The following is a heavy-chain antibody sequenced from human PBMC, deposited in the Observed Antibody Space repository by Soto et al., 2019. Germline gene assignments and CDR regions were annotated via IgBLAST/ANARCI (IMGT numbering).Heavy chain of an antibody. J-gene: IGHJ5*02. V-gene: IGHV3-30*04. Sequence: QVQLVESGGGVVQPGGSLRLSCAASRFILSDFAMHWVRQAPGRGLEWVAVILKDGKSKYYADSVRGRFTISSDTSKDTIFLQLTSLRLDDSAVYYCAKTGCNGGSCFSWFDPWGQGTPVTVSS. CDR3: AKTGCNGGSCFSWFDP. CDR2: ILKDGKSK. D-gene: IGHD2-15*01. CDR1: RFILSDFA.